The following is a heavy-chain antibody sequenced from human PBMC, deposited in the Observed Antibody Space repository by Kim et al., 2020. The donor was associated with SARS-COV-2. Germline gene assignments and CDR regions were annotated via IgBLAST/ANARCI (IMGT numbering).Heavy chain of an antibody. V-gene: IGHV4-39*01. CDR2: IYYSGST. J-gene: IGHJ5*02. CDR1: GCSISSSSYY. D-gene: IGHD1-1*01. Sequence: SETLSLTCTVSGCSISSSSYYWGWIRQPPGKGLEWIGSIYYSGSTYYNPSLKSRVTISVDTSKNQFSLKLSSVTAADTAVYYCARQFLGGWNDVYPNWFDPWGQGTLVTVSS. CDR3: ARQFLGGWNDVYPNWFDP.